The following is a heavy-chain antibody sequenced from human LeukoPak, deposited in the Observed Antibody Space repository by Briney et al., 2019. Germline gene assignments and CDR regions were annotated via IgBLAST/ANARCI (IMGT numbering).Heavy chain of an antibody. CDR3: ARGYYGSGSYGAFEI. V-gene: IGHV1-46*01. CDR2: INPSGGST. J-gene: IGHJ3*02. Sequence: ASVKVSCKASGYTFTGYYMHWVRPAPGQGLDWMGLINPSGGSTNYAQKFQGRVTMTRDTSTSTLYMELSSLRSEDTAVYYCARGYYGSGSYGAFEIWGQGAMVTVSS. CDR1: GYTFTGYY. D-gene: IGHD3-10*01.